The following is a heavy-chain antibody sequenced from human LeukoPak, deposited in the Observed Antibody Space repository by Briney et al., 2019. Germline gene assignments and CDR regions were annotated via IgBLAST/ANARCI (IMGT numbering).Heavy chain of an antibody. CDR1: GYTFTSYA. CDR3: AKVTMIVVVITLHAFDI. Sequence: GASVKVSCKASGYTFTSYAMSWVRQAPGKGLEWVSAISGSGGSTYYADSVKGRFTISRDNSKNTLYLQMNSLRAEDTAVYYCAKVTMIVVVITLHAFDIWGQGTMVTVSS. V-gene: IGHV3-23*01. D-gene: IGHD3-22*01. J-gene: IGHJ3*02. CDR2: ISGSGGST.